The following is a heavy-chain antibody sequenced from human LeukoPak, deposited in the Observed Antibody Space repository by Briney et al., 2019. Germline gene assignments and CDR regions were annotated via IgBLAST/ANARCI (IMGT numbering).Heavy chain of an antibody. Sequence: SETLSLTCTVSGGSISSYYWSWIRQPPGKGLEWIGYIYYSGSTNYNPSLKSRVTISVDTSKNQFSLKLNSVSAADTAVYYCARDGPTAAPFDYWGQGTLVTVSS. CDR2: IYYSGST. V-gene: IGHV4-59*01. CDR1: GGSISSYY. J-gene: IGHJ4*02. D-gene: IGHD2-2*01. CDR3: ARDGPTAAPFDY.